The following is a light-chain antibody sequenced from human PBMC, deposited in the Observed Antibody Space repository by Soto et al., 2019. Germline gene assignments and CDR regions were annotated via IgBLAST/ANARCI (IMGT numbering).Light chain of an antibody. J-gene: IGKJ4*01. CDR2: WAS. CDR3: QQYYTTPLT. Sequence: DIVMTQSPDSLAVSLGERATINCKSSQSALYSSDNKNYLAWYQQEPGQPPKLIIYWASTRESGVPDRFSGSGSGTDFTLTISSLQAEDVAVYYCQQYYTTPLTFGGGTKVEIK. V-gene: IGKV4-1*01. CDR1: QSALYSSDNKNY.